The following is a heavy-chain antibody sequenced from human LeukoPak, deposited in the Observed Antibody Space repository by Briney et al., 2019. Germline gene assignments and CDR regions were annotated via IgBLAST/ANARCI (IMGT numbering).Heavy chain of an antibody. CDR2: ISADNGNT. J-gene: IGHJ4*02. D-gene: IGHD2/OR15-2a*01. CDR1: GYTFTRYG. V-gene: IGHV1-18*01. CDR3: ARVADFYPDY. Sequence: ASVTVSFKASGYTFTRYGISWVRQAPGQGLERVGCISADNGNTNYAQKLQGRVSMTTDTSRSTAYMELRSLRSDDTAVYYCARVADFYPDYWGQGTLVTVSS.